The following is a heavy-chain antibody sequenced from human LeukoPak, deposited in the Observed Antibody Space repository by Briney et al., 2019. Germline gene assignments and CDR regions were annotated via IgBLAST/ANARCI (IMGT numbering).Heavy chain of an antibody. J-gene: IGHJ6*01. D-gene: IGHD6-19*01. CDR1: GFTFSSYA. CDR2: ISYDGSNK. V-gene: IGHV3-30-3*01. Sequence: GRSLGLSCAASGFTFSSYAMHWVRQAPGKGLEWVAVISYDGSNKYYADSVKGRFTISRDNSKNTLYLQMNSLRTEDTAVYYCARVKAVAGRVDYYYYVMDVWGQGPTVTVPS. CDR3: ARVKAVAGRVDYYYYVMDV.